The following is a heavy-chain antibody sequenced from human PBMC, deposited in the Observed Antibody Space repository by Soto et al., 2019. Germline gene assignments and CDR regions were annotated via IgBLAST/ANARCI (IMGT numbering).Heavy chain of an antibody. D-gene: IGHD1-26*01. CDR1: GGSFSGYY. CDR2: INHSGST. CDR3: ARGDGENSGSYFDY. V-gene: IGHV4-34*01. J-gene: IGHJ4*02. Sequence: SKTLSLTCAVYGGSFSGYYWSWIRQPPGKGLEWIGEINHSGSTNYNPSLKSRVTISVDTSKNQFSLKLSSVTAADTAVYYCARGDGENSGSYFDYWGQGTLVTVSS.